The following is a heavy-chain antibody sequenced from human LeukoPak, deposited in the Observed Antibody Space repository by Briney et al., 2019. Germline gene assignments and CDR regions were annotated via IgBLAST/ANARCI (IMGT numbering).Heavy chain of an antibody. CDR3: ARAGYGSGTYYFDY. CDR2: IYYSGST. J-gene: IGHJ4*02. Sequence: SKTLSLTGLAPGGSISSYYWSWIRQPPGKGLERMGYIYYSGSTNYNPSLKSRVTISVDTSKNQFSLKLSSVTAADTAVYYCARAGYGSGTYYFDYWGQGTLVTVSS. D-gene: IGHD3-10*01. CDR1: GGSISSYY. V-gene: IGHV4-59*01.